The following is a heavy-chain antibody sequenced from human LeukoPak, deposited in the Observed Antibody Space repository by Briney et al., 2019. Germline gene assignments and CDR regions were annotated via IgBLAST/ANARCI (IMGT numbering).Heavy chain of an antibody. CDR1: GGSFSGYY. V-gene: IGHV4-34*01. CDR3: ASDYYDSSGYSLLDAFDI. J-gene: IGHJ3*02. Sequence: SETLSLTCAVYGGSFSGYYWSWIRQPPGKGLEWIGEINHSGSTNYNPSLKSRVNISVDTSKNQFSLKLSSVTAADTAVYYCASDYYDSSGYSLLDAFDIWGQGTMVTVSS. D-gene: IGHD3-22*01. CDR2: INHSGST.